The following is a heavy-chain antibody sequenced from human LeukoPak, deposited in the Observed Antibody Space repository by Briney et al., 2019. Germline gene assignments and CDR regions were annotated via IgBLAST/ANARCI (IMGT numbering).Heavy chain of an antibody. Sequence: GGSLRLSCAASGFTVGSNYMSWVRQGPGKGLEWVALIYNDGGTHYTDSVKGRFTISRDTPRNTLFLQMNSLRVEDSAMYYCVKRLTLGDLSIKGAFALWGQGTMVTVAS. V-gene: IGHV3-53*01. J-gene: IGHJ3*01. CDR3: VKRLTLGDLSIKGAFAL. CDR2: IYNDGGT. D-gene: IGHD3-16*02. CDR1: GFTVGSNY.